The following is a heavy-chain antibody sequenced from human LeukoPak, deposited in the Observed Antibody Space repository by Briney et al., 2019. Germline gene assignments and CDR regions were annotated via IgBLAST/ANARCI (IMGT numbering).Heavy chain of an antibody. Sequence: GGSLRLSCSASGFPFSSYAMHWVRQAPGKGLEYVSAISDSGGSTYYADSVKGRFTISRDNSKNTLYLQMSSLRAEDTAVYYCAKSPAVDAAFDIWGQGTMVTVSS. CDR1: GFPFSSYA. V-gene: IGHV3-64D*09. J-gene: IGHJ3*02. CDR2: ISDSGGST. D-gene: IGHD4-23*01. CDR3: AKSPAVDAAFDI.